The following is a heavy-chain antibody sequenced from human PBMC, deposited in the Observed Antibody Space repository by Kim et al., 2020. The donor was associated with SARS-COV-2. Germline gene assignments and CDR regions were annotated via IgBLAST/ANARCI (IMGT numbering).Heavy chain of an antibody. V-gene: IGHV3-7*03. J-gene: IGHJ6*02. CDR3: ARVGGTEWGGYDYPYYYYGMDV. CDR1: GFTFSSYW. D-gene: IGHD5-12*01. Sequence: GGSLRLSCAASGFTFSSYWMSWVRQAPGKGLEWVANIKQDGSEKYYVDSVKGRFTISRDNAKNSLYLQMNSLRAEDTAVYYCARVGGTEWGGYDYPYYYYGMDVWGQGTTVTVSS. CDR2: IKQDGSEK.